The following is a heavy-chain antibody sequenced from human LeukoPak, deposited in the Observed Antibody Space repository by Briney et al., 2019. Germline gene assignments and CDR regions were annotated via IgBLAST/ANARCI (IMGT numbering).Heavy chain of an antibody. J-gene: IGHJ3*02. Sequence: PSETLSLTCTVSGGSISSYYWSWIRQPPGKGLEWIGYIYYSGSTNYNPSLKSRVTISVDTSKNQFSLKLSSVTAADTAVYYCARLGDIVLIEVGAFDIWGQGTMVTVSS. CDR2: IYYSGST. V-gene: IGHV4-59*08. CDR1: GGSISSYY. CDR3: ARLGDIVLIEVGAFDI. D-gene: IGHD2-8*01.